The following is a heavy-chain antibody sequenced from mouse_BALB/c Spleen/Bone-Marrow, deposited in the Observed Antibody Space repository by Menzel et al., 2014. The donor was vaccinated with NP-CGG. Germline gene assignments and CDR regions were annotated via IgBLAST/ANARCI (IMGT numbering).Heavy chain of an antibody. Sequence: VQLQQSGAELVKPGASVKLSCTASGFDIKDTYMHWVKQRPEQGLEWIGRIDPANGNTKYDPKFQGKATITADTSSNTPSLQLNSLTSADAAVYYCARNGYYGAWFAYWGQGTLVTVSA. V-gene: IGHV14-3*02. CDR3: ARNGYYGAWFAY. J-gene: IGHJ3*01. CDR1: GFDIKDTY. D-gene: IGHD1-1*01. CDR2: IDPANGNT.